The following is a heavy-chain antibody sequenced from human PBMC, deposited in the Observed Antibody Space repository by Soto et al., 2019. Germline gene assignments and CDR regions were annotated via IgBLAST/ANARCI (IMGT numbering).Heavy chain of an antibody. V-gene: IGHV1-2*04. CDR2: INPQSGGT. D-gene: IGHD2-8*01. Sequence: QVQLVQSGAEVKKPGASVKVSCKASGYSFTDYHIHWVRQAPGQGLEWLGWINPQSGGTKSAQKLQGWVTMTRDTDISTSYMELTRLKSADTAVYFGARGHYTDCSNGVCYFFYNHEMDVWCQGPTVTVSS. CDR1: GYSFTDYH. J-gene: IGHJ6*02. CDR3: ARGHYTDCSNGVCYFFYNHEMDV.